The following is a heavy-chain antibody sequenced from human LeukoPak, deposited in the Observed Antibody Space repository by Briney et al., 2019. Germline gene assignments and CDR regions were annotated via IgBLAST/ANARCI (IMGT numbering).Heavy chain of an antibody. D-gene: IGHD5-12*01. CDR3: ARDLGHSGYDLYDY. V-gene: IGHV3-20*04. Sequence: GGSLRLSCAASGFTFDDYVMSWVRQAPGKGLEWVSGINWNGGSTGYADSVKGRFTISRDNAKNSLYLQMNSLRAEDTAVYYCARDLGHSGYDLYDYWGQGTLVTVSS. J-gene: IGHJ4*02. CDR1: GFTFDDYV. CDR2: INWNGGST.